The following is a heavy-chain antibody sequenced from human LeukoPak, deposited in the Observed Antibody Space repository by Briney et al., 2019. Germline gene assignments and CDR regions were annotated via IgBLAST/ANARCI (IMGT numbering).Heavy chain of an antibody. J-gene: IGHJ3*01. CDR3: VRELRGLMAF. CDR2: ISSSGSTI. CDR1: GFTFSSYE. Sequence: GGSLRLSCAASGFTFSSYEMNWVRQAPGKGLEWVSYISSSGSTIYYADSVKGRFTISRDNAKNSLYLQMNSLRAEDTAVYYCVRELRGLMAFWGQGTMATVSS. D-gene: IGHD5-24*01. V-gene: IGHV3-48*03.